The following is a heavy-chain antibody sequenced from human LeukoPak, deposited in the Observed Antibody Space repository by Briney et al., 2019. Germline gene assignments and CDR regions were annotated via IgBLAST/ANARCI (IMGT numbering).Heavy chain of an antibody. V-gene: IGHV1-69*13. D-gene: IGHD1-26*01. CDR1: GYTFTSYG. J-gene: IGHJ3*02. Sequence: GASVKVSCKASGYTFTSYGISWVRQAPGQGLEWMGGIIPIFGTANYAQKFQGRVTITADESTSTAYMELSSLRSEDTAVYYCARDTRVGATTDAFDIWGQGTMVTVSS. CDR3: ARDTRVGATTDAFDI. CDR2: IIPIFGTA.